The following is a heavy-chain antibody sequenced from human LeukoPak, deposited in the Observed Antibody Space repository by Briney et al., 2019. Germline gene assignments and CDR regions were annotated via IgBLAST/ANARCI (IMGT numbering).Heavy chain of an antibody. V-gene: IGHV4-34*01. D-gene: IGHD6-19*01. Sequence: SETLSLTCAVYGGSFSGYCWSWIRQPPGKGLEWIGEINHSGSTNYNPSLKSRVTISVDTSKNQFSLRLSSVTAADTAVYYCARVLEGSSGQHWYFDLWGRGTLVTVSS. CDR3: ARVLEGSSGQHWYFDL. CDR1: GGSFSGYC. CDR2: INHSGST. J-gene: IGHJ2*01.